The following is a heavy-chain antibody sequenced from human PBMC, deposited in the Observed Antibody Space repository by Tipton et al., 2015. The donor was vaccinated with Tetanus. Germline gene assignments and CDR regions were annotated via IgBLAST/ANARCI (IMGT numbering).Heavy chain of an antibody. J-gene: IGHJ4*02. Sequence: PGLVKPSETLSLTCSVSGGSVNSGTYYWSWIRQPPGKGLEWLGDIYYGGATQYNPSLESRVTISMDTSKNQVSLRLSSVTAADTAVYYCARGTGDYWGQGTLVTVSS. CDR2: IYYGGAT. CDR3: ARGTGDY. V-gene: IGHV4-61*01. D-gene: IGHD1-1*01. CDR1: GGSVNSGTYY.